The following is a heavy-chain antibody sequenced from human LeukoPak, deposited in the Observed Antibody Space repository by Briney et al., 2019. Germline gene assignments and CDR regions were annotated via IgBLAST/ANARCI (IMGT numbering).Heavy chain of an antibody. CDR1: GFTFSSYA. D-gene: IGHD6-13*01. V-gene: IGHV3-30-3*01. Sequence: GGSLRLSCAASGFTFSSYAMHWVRQAPGKGLGWVAVISYDGSNKYYADSVKGRFTISRDNSKNTLYLQMNSLRAEDTAVYYCASEPIAAAGAGDDAFDIWGQGTMVTVSS. CDR2: ISYDGSNK. J-gene: IGHJ3*02. CDR3: ASEPIAAAGAGDDAFDI.